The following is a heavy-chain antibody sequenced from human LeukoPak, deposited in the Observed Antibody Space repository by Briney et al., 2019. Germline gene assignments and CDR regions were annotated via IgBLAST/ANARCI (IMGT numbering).Heavy chain of an antibody. Sequence: VASVKVSCKASGYTFTSYYMHWVRQAPGQGLEWMGWMNPNSGNTGYAQKFQGRVTMTRNTSISTAYMELSSLRSEDTAVYYCARGRGSGRPKIYYMDVWGKGTTVTISS. CDR3: ARGRGSGRPKIYYMDV. V-gene: IGHV1-8*02. CDR2: MNPNSGNT. CDR1: GYTFTSYY. D-gene: IGHD3-10*01. J-gene: IGHJ6*03.